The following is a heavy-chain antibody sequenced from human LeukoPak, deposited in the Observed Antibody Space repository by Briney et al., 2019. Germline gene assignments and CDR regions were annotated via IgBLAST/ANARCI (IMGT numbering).Heavy chain of an antibody. V-gene: IGHV4-59*01. CDR1: GGSISSYY. CDR2: IYYSGST. J-gene: IGHJ4*02. D-gene: IGHD3-3*01. Sequence: SETLSLTCTVSGGSISSYYWSWIRQPPGKGLEWIGYIYYSGSTNYNPSLKSRVTISVDTSKNQFSLKLSSVTAADTAVYYCARGRTYYDFWSGYRAGYYFDYWGQGTLVTVSS. CDR3: ARGRTYYDFWSGYRAGYYFDY.